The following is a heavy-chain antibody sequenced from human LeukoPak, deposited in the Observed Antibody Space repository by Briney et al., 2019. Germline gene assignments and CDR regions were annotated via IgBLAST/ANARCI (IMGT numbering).Heavy chain of an antibody. Sequence: GGSLRLSCAASGFTFSSYSMNWVRQAPGKGLEWVSSISSSSSYIYYADSVKGRFTISRDNAKNSLYLQMNSLRAEDTAVYYCARGLYCSSTSCYFMVGWFDPWGQGTLVTVSS. CDR3: ARGLYCSSTSCYFMVGWFDP. D-gene: IGHD2-2*01. CDR2: ISSSSSYI. V-gene: IGHV3-21*01. CDR1: GFTFSSYS. J-gene: IGHJ5*02.